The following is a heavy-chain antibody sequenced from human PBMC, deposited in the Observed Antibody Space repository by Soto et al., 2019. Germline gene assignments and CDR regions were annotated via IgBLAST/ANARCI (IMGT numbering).Heavy chain of an antibody. D-gene: IGHD2-15*01. J-gene: IGHJ3*02. CDR1: GFTFSSYA. V-gene: IGHV3-30-3*01. CDR2: ISYDGSNK. CDR3: ARDRGNIVVVVAATYDAFDI. Sequence: QVQLVESGGGVVQPGRSLRLSCAASGFTFSSYAMHWVRQAPGKGLEWVAVISYDGSNKYYADSVKGRFTISGDNSKNTLYLQMNSLRAEDTAVYYCARDRGNIVVVVAATYDAFDIWGQGTMVTVSS.